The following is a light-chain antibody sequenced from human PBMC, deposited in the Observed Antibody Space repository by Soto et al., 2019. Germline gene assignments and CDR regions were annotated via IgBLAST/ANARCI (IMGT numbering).Light chain of an antibody. V-gene: IGKV1-5*03. CDR2: KAS. Sequence: DIQMTQSHSTLSASVGARVTITCRASQSISSWLAWYQQKPGKAPKLLIYKASSLESGVPSRFSGSGSGTEFTLTITSLQPDDFATYYCQQFHSYSPTFGQGTKVDIK. CDR3: QQFHSYSPT. CDR1: QSISSW. J-gene: IGKJ1*01.